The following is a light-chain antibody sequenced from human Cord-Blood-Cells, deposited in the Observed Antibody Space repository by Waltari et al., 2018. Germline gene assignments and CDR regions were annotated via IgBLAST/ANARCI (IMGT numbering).Light chain of an antibody. CDR1: QSVSSN. J-gene: IGKJ2*01. CDR3: QQYNNWPLYT. V-gene: IGKV3-15*01. Sequence: EIVITQSPATLSVSPGERATLSCRASQSVSSNLAWYQQKPGQAPRLLIYGASTRATGIPARCSGSGSGTEFTLTISSLQSEDFAVYYCQQYNNWPLYTFGQGTKLEIK. CDR2: GAS.